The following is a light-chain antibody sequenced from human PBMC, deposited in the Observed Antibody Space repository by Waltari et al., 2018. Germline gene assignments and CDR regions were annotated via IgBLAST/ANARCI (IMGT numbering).Light chain of an antibody. CDR1: ILRHFS. Sequence: SSELTQDPAVSVALGQTVRITCHGYILRHFSANWCRLKPGQAPELVIYGKNNRPSGIPDRFSASSSGTTTSLTITGAQAEDEADYYCSSRDISGDVVFGGGTELTVL. CDR3: SSRDISGDVV. CDR2: GKN. J-gene: IGLJ2*01. V-gene: IGLV3-19*01.